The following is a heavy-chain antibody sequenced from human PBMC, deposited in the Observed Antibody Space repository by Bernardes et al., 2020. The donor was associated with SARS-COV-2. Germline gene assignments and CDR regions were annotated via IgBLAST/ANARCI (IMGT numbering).Heavy chain of an antibody. J-gene: IGHJ3*01. CDR3: ARFDTDLDAFDV. CDR1: GFTFSSHS. V-gene: IGHV3-21*01. CDR2: ISSSSSYI. D-gene: IGHD5-18*01. Sequence: GSLRLPCTASGFTFSSHSLNWVRQAPGQGLEWISSISSSSSYIYYADSVKGRFTIYRDNAKTSLYLQMNSLRAEDTAVYYCARFDTDLDAFDVWGQGTMVTVSS.